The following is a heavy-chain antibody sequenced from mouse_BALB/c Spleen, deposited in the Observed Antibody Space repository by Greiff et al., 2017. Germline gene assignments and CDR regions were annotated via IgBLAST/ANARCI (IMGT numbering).Heavy chain of an antibody. CDR1: GFTFSSYG. V-gene: IGHV5-6*01. D-gene: IGHD2-14*01. CDR2: ISSGGSYT. J-gene: IGHJ2*01. Sequence: EVHLVESGGDLVKPGGSLKLSCAASGFTFSSYGMSWVRQTPDKRLEWVATISSGGSYTYYPDSVKGRFTISRDNAKNTLYLQMSSLKSEDTAMYYCAREGVRRGRDFDYWGQGTTLTVSS. CDR3: AREGVRRGRDFDY.